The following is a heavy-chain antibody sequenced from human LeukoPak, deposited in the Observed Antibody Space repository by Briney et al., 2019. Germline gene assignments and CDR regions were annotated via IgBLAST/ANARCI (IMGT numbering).Heavy chain of an antibody. CDR2: IYYSGST. J-gene: IGHJ4*02. V-gene: IGHV4-59*08. CDR1: GGSLSSYY. CDR3: ARQGRGYGGNSDY. Sequence: SGTLSLTCTVSGGSLSSYYWTSIRPPPGKGLEWIGYIYYSGSTNSNPSLKSRVTISVDTSKNQFSLKLSSGAAADTAEYYGARQGRGYGGNSDYWGQGTLVTVSS. D-gene: IGHD4-23*01.